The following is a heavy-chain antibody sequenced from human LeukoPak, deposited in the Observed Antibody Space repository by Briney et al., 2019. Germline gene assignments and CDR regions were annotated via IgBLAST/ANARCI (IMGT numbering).Heavy chain of an antibody. CDR1: GFTVSSNY. CDR3: ARDEGGWNFDY. CDR2: IYSGGNT. V-gene: IGHV3-66*02. Sequence: GGSLRLSCAASGFTVSSNYMSWVRQAPGKGLEWVSVIYSGGNTYYADSVKGRFTISRDDSKDTLYLQMNSLRAEDTAVYYCARDEGGWNFDYWGQGTLVTVSS. D-gene: IGHD6-19*01. J-gene: IGHJ4*02.